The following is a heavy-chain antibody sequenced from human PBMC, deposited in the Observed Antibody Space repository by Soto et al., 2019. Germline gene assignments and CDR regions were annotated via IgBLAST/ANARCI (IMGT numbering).Heavy chain of an antibody. D-gene: IGHD1-1*01. Sequence: EVQLVESGGGLVQPGGSLRLSCAASGFTFKTYSMNWVRQAPGKGLEWVSYIRETSIAIYYRDSVKGRFTISRDNAKNTLYLQMNSLRDEDTAVYYWATLQLGREEVFDSWGQGTLVTVSS. CDR2: IRETSIAI. CDR1: GFTFKTYS. CDR3: ATLQLGREEVFDS. J-gene: IGHJ4*02. V-gene: IGHV3-48*02.